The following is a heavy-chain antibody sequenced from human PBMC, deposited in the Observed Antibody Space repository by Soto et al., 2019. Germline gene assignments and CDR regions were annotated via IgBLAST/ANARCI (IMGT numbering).Heavy chain of an antibody. CDR3: TRDASRDSSARGWFDP. CDR1: GFTFRSFT. J-gene: IGHJ5*02. Sequence: ESGGGLVKPGGSLRLSCAASGFTFRSFTMNWVRQAPGKGLEWVSTISSNSAYIYYTDALRGRFTISRDNAKNSLHLQMNSLRAEVTAVYYCTRDASRDSSARGWFDPWGPGTLVTVSS. CDR2: ISSNSAYI. D-gene: IGHD6-13*01. V-gene: IGHV3-21*01.